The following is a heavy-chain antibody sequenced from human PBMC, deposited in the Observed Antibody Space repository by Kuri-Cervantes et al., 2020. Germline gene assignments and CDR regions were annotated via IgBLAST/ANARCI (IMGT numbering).Heavy chain of an antibody. CDR1: GFTFDDYA. CDR3: ARGRDSSGYYSPNFDY. Sequence: GESLKISCAASGFTFDDYAMHWVRQAPGKGLEWVAVISYDGSNKYYADSVKGRFTISRDNSKNTLYLQMNSLRAEDTAVYYCARGRDSSGYYSPNFDYWGQGTLVTVSS. V-gene: IGHV3-30*03. J-gene: IGHJ4*02. CDR2: ISYDGSNK. D-gene: IGHD3-22*01.